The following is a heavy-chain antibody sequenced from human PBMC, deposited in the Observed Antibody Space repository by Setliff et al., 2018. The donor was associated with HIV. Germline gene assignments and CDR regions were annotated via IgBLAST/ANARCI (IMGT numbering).Heavy chain of an antibody. CDR3: ARDNRTGYSGGWPLDY. D-gene: IGHD2-15*01. CDR1: GGSISRSSYY. V-gene: IGHV4-39*07. Sequence: SETLSLTCTVSGGSISRSSYYWAWIRQPPGKGLEWIGNIFYSGHTFYNPSLRSRVTISVDTSKNQFSLKLSSVTAADTAIYYCARDNRTGYSGGWPLDYWGQGTLVTVSS. J-gene: IGHJ4*02. CDR2: IFYSGHT.